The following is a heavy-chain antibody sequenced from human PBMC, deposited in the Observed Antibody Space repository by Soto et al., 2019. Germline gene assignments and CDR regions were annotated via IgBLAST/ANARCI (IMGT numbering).Heavy chain of an antibody. V-gene: IGHV1-69*17. D-gene: IGHD3-10*01. CDR1: GGTFSSHA. J-gene: IGHJ6*01. CDR2: VTPLFGMA. Sequence: QVQLVQSGAEVKEPGSSAKVSCKASGGTFSSHALSWVRQAPGQGLEWMGGVTPLFGMANYPQKFQGRVKLTADKFAATAYVELTSLSYEDTDVYYCARGDEFGYYYGVDGWFQGPTVTVSS. CDR3: ARGDEFGYYYGVDG.